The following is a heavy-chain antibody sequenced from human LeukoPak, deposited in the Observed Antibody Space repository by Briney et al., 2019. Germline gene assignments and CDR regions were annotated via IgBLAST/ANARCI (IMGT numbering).Heavy chain of an antibody. V-gene: IGHV3-23*01. CDR1: GFTFSSYA. J-gene: IGHJ4*02. CDR3: ANGLWLQWGDY. CDR2: ITTSGSI. D-gene: IGHD5-18*01. Sequence: GGSLRLSCAASGFTFSSYAMTWVRQAPGKGLEWVSSITTSGSIYYADSVKGRFTVSRDNSKTTLYLQMNSLRAEDTAVYYCANGLWLQWGDYSGQGTLVTVSS.